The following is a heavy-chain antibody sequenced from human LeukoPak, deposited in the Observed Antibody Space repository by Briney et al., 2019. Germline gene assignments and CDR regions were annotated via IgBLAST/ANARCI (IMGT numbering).Heavy chain of an antibody. D-gene: IGHD5-18*01. CDR3: ARGPGGYSYGYWDDI. CDR2: IIPILGIA. J-gene: IGHJ3*02. V-gene: IGHV1-69*04. Sequence: GASVKVSCKASGGTFSSYAISWVRQAPGQGLEWMGRIIPILGIANYAQKFQGRVTITADKSTSTAYMELSRLRSDDTAVYYCARGPGGYSYGYWDDIWGQGTMVTVSS. CDR1: GGTFSSYA.